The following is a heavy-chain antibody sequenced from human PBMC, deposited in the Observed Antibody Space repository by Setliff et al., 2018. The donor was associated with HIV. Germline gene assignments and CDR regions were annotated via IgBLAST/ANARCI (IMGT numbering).Heavy chain of an antibody. J-gene: IGHJ4*02. V-gene: IGHV3-74*01. Sequence: PGGSLRLSCAASGFIFSRNWMRWVRQAPGKGLVWVSRISDDGKTITYADFVKGRFSISRDNAKNTLYLQMNSLGVDDTAVYYCAAPGDSGVSLDYWGQGTLVTVSS. CDR3: AAPGDSGVSLDY. D-gene: IGHD2-21*02. CDR2: ISDDGKTI. CDR1: GFIFSRNW.